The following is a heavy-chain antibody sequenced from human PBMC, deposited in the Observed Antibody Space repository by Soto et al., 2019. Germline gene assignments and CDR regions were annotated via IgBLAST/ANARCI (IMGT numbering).Heavy chain of an antibody. CDR1: GGSVSSXGXY. CDR3: AREIESYHSGGYYSYYFDS. D-gene: IGHD3-22*01. Sequence: PSETLSLTCSVXGGSVSSXGXYLSWIRQPPWKLLEFIANVYYSGCAHYNPSFKSLVTISFDTSTNQVSLRMSSVTYADTAVYLCAREIESYHSGGYYSYYFDSWGQGTKVTVSS. CDR2: VYYSGCA. J-gene: IGHJ4*02. V-gene: IGHV4-61*08.